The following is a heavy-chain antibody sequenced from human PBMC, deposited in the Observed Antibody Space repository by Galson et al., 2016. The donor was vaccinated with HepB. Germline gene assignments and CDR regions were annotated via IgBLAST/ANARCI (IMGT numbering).Heavy chain of an antibody. D-gene: IGHD3-10*01. J-gene: IGHJ4*02. CDR3: AKESDYNAHSFDY. CDR2: ISDSGGST. V-gene: IGHV3-23*01. CDR1: GFTFTNYA. Sequence: SLRLSCAASGFTFTNYAMSWVRQAPGKGLEWVSTISDSGGSTYYADSVKGRFTISRDNPKNTLYLQMNSLRAEDTAVYYCAKESDYNAHSFDYWGQGTLVTVSS.